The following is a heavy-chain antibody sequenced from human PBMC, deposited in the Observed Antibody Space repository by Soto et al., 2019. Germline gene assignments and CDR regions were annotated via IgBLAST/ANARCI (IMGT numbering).Heavy chain of an antibody. Sequence: EEQLLESGGGLVQPGGSLRLSCVASGFPFSSHEMNWVRQAPGKGLEWVAYISSSGSVHYADSVKGRFALSRDNAKNSVYLQMNSLRAEDTAVFYCARGGYCDGSLCYIFNAFDLWGQGTVVTVSS. CDR3: ARGGYCDGSLCYIFNAFDL. CDR2: ISSSGSV. V-gene: IGHV3-48*03. CDR1: GFPFSSHE. D-gene: IGHD2-2*02. J-gene: IGHJ3*01.